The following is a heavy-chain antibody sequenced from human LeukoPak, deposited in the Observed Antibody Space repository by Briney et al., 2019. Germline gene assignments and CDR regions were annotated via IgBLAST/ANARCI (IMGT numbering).Heavy chain of an antibody. Sequence: GGSLRLSCVVSGFTFSSYAMSWVRQAPGKGLEWVSGISGSGDNTYYADSVQGRFTISRDNSKSTLCLQMNSLRAEDTAVYYCAKQLGYCSDGSCYFPYWGQGTLVTVSS. J-gene: IGHJ4*02. D-gene: IGHD2-15*01. CDR2: ISGSGDNT. CDR1: GFTFSSYA. CDR3: AKQLGYCSDGSCYFPY. V-gene: IGHV3-23*01.